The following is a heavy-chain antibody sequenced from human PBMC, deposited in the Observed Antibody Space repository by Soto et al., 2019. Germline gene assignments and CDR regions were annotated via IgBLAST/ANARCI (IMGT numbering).Heavy chain of an antibody. D-gene: IGHD2-2*01. CDR3: STYKGPYCSGTNCLGFDP. CDR1: GFTFRNYW. Sequence: GGSLRLSCAVSGFTFRNYWVNWARQAPGKKPGWVAIIKPDGSEKFYVDSVKGRFTISRDNARNSLFLQMNSLSAEDTAVYFCSTYKGPYCSGTNCLGFDPWGQGTLVTVSS. CDR2: IKPDGSEK. J-gene: IGHJ5*02. V-gene: IGHV3-7*01.